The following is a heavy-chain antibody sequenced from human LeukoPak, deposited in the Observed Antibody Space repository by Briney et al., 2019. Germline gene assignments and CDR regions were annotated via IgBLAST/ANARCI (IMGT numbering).Heavy chain of an antibody. CDR1: GGSISTSSYY. CDR3: ARQISTRPEYFQE. D-gene: IGHD6-6*01. J-gene: IGHJ1*01. Sequence: SETLSLTCTVSGGSISTSSYYWGWVRQTRGKRLEWIVSIHYTGSAFYNPSLQSRVTISVDTSKKQFSLRLSSVTAADMGVYYCARQISTRPEYFQEWGQGTLVSVSS. CDR2: IHYTGSA. V-gene: IGHV4-39*01.